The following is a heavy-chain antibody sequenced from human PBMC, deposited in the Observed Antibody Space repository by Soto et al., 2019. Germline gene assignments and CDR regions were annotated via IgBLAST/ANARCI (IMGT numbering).Heavy chain of an antibody. CDR1: GGSISSGGYY. CDR2: IYYSGST. D-gene: IGHD5-18*01. J-gene: IGHJ6*02. CDR3: ARMVLYIYGYYYGMDV. V-gene: IGHV4-31*03. Sequence: PSETLSLTCTVSGGSISSGGYYWSWIRQHPGKGLEWIGYIYYSGSTYYNPSLKSRVTISVDTSKNQFSLKLSSVTAADTAVYYCARMVLYIYGYYYGMDVWGQGTTVTVSS.